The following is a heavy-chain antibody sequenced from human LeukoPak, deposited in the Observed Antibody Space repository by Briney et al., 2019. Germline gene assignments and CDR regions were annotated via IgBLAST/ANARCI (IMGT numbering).Heavy chain of an antibody. D-gene: IGHD3-9*01. CDR1: GGSFSGYY. Sequence: SETLSLTCAVYGGSFSGYYWSWIRQPPGRGLEWIGEINHSGSTNYNPSLKSRVTISVDTSKNQFSLKLSSVTAADTAVYYCARRRYDILTGYSRDYYYYMDVWGKGTTVTISS. CDR2: INHSGST. J-gene: IGHJ6*03. CDR3: ARRRYDILTGYSRDYYYYMDV. V-gene: IGHV4-34*01.